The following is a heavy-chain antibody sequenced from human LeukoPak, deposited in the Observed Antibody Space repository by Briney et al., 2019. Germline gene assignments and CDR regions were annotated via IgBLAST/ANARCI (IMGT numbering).Heavy chain of an antibody. CDR2: IYYSGST. V-gene: IGHV4-30-4*08. CDR3: ARVGFCTNGVCYLYYYYMDV. Sequence: PSQTLSLTCTVSGGSISSGDYYWSWIRQPPGKGLEWIGYIYYSGSTYYNPSLKSRVTISVDTSKNQFSLKLGSVTAADTAVYYCARVGFCTNGVCYLYYYYMDVWGKGTTVTVSS. CDR1: GGSISSGDYY. D-gene: IGHD2-8*01. J-gene: IGHJ6*03.